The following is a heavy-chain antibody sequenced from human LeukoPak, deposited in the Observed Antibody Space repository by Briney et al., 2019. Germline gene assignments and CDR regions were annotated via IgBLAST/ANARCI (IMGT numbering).Heavy chain of an antibody. CDR3: ARVLAYCGGDCRDY. D-gene: IGHD2-21*02. V-gene: IGHV1-46*01. J-gene: IGHJ4*02. CDR1: GYTFTSYY. CDR2: INPSGGST. Sequence: GGSLRLSCAASGYTFTSYYMHWVRQAPGQGLEWMGIINPSGGSTSYAQKFQGRVTMTRDTSTSTVYMELSSLRSEDTAVYYCARVLAYCGGDCRDYWGQGTLVTVSS.